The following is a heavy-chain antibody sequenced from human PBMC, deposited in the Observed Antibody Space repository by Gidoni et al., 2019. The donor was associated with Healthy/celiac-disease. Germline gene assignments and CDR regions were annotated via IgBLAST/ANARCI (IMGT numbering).Heavy chain of an antibody. CDR2: ISSNGGST. CDR3: VKDWSAHDYGGNSVDY. CDR1: GFTFSSYA. Sequence: EVQLVESGGGLVQPGGSLRLSCSASGFTFSSYAMHWVRQAPGKGLEYVSAISSNGGSTYYADSVKGRFTISRDNSKNTLYLQMSSLRAEDTAVYYCVKDWSAHDYGGNSVDYWGQGTLVTVSS. V-gene: IGHV3-64D*06. J-gene: IGHJ4*02. D-gene: IGHD4-17*01.